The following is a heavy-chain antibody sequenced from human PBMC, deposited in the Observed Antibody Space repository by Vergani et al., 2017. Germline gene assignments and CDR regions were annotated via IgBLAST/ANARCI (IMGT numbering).Heavy chain of an antibody. Sequence: EVQLVESGGGLVQPGGSLRLSCAASGFTFSSYAMHWVRQAPGKGLEYVSAISSNGGSTYYANSVKGRFTISRDNSKNTLYLQMGSLRAEDMAVYYCAKDLGGCNSISCSYYMDVWGKGTTVTV. CDR1: GFTFSSYA. J-gene: IGHJ6*03. CDR3: AKDLGGCNSISCSYYMDV. D-gene: IGHD2/OR15-2a*01. CDR2: ISSNGGST. V-gene: IGHV3-64*01.